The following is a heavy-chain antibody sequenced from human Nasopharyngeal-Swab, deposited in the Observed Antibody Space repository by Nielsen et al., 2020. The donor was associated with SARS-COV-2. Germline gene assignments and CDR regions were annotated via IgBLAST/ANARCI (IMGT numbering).Heavy chain of an antibody. CDR2: IIPSEGST. Sequence: WVRQAPGPGPDGLGLIIPSEGSTAYAQKFQGRVTMTRDTSTSTAYMELSSLRSDDTAVYFCARGAVHHMLDLWGQGTRVTVSS. V-gene: IGHV1-46*01. D-gene: IGHD3-16*01. J-gene: IGHJ5*02. CDR3: ARGAVHHMLDL.